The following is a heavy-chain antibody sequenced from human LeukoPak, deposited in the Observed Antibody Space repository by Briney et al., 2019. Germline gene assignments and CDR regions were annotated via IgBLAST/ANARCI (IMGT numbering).Heavy chain of an antibody. CDR1: GDSVSANA. J-gene: IGHJ4*02. CDR3: ARDIVAGCDS. V-gene: IGHV6-1*01. D-gene: IGHD3-22*01. CDR2: TYYKSTWHN. Sequence: SPTLSLTCDISGDSVSANAWTWIRQSPLRGLEWLGRTYYKSTWHNEYALSLRGRITIRPDTSKNQFSLHLTSVTPDDTAVYFCARDIVAGCDSWGQGTLVTVSS.